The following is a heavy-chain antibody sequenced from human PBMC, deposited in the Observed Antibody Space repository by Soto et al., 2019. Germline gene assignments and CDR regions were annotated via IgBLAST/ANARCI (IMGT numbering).Heavy chain of an antibody. Sequence: SVKVSCKAAGGTFSTYAISWVRQAPGQGLEWMGGIIPIYGTANYAQKFQGRLTMTADESTSTVYMELSSLRSDDTAVYYCAREDKPGGYTPPGTSGFDSWGQGTLVTVSS. CDR1: GGTFSTYA. CDR2: IIPIYGTA. V-gene: IGHV1-69*13. D-gene: IGHD5-12*01. CDR3: AREDKPGGYTPPGTSGFDS. J-gene: IGHJ4*02.